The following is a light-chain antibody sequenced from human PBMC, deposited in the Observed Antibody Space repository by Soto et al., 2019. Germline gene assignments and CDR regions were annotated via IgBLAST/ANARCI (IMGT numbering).Light chain of an antibody. V-gene: IGLV2-14*01. CDR2: EVS. J-gene: IGLJ1*01. CDR1: SSDIGAYKY. CDR3: RSYPRSSNLYV. Sequence: QSLLTQPASVSGSPGQSVTISCTGTSSDIGAYKYVSWYQHHPGKSPRLMIYEVSNRPSGVSNRFSASKSDNTASLTISGLQTEDEADYYCRSYPRSSNLYVFGTGKKVTVL.